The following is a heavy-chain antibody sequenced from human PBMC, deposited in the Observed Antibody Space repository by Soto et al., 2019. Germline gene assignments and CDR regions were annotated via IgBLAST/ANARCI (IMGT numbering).Heavy chain of an antibody. Sequence: ASVKVSCKASGYTFTGYYMHWVRQAPGQGLEWMGWTNPNSGGTNYAQKFQGWVTMTRDTSISTAYMELSRLRSDDTAVYYCAVPVGYCSSTSCPPGHWGQGTLVTVSS. CDR1: GYTFTGYY. CDR3: AVPVGYCSSTSCPPGH. J-gene: IGHJ4*02. V-gene: IGHV1-2*04. CDR2: TNPNSGGT. D-gene: IGHD2-2*01.